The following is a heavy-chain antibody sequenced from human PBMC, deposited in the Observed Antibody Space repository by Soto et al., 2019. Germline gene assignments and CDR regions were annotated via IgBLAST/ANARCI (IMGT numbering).Heavy chain of an antibody. V-gene: IGHV3-53*01. D-gene: IGHD4-17*01. CDR3: ARDGTVRLLGMDV. Sequence: PWGSLRLSCAASGFTVSSNYMHWVRQVPGKGLEWVSIIYTNGQTYYADSVKGRFTISRDNSKNTLYLQMNSLRADDTAVYYCARDGTVRLLGMDVWGQGTTVTV. J-gene: IGHJ6*02. CDR2: IYTNGQT. CDR1: GFTVSSNY.